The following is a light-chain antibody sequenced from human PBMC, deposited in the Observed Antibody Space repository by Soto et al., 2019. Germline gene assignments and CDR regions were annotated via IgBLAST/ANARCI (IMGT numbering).Light chain of an antibody. Sequence: DIQMTQSPSILSVSAGDRVTITCRASQSIDGCLAWYQQKPGKAPKLLIYQTSILETGVPSRFSGSGSGTEFTLTSSSLQPDAFASYYCQQNDSHLTFGGGTKVELK. J-gene: IGKJ4*01. CDR1: QSIDGC. CDR2: QTS. CDR3: QQNDSHLT. V-gene: IGKV1-5*03.